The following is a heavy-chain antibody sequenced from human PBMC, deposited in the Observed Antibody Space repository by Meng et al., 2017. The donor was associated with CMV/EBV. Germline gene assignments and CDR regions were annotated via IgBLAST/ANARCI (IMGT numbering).Heavy chain of an antibody. CDR2: IYYSGST. Sequence: ISSSSYYWGWSRQPPGEGLEWIGSIYYSGSTYYNPSLKSRVTISVDTSKNQFSLKLSSVTAADTAVYYCASPPINYYDSSGYYFFDYWGQGTLVTVSS. V-gene: IGHV4-39*01. CDR3: ASPPINYYDSSGYYFFDY. CDR1: ISSSSYY. D-gene: IGHD3-22*01. J-gene: IGHJ4*02.